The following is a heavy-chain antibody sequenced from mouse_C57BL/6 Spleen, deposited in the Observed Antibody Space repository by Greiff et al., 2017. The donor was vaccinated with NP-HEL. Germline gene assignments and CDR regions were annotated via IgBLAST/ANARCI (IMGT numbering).Heavy chain of an antibody. J-gene: IGHJ4*01. Sequence: VQLQQPGTELVKPGASVKLSCKASGYTFTSYWMHWVKQRPGQGLEWIGNINPSNGGTNYNEKFKSKATLTVDKSPSTAYMQLSSLTSEDSAVYYCARSDGYYDYAMDYWGQGTSVTVSS. CDR3: ARSDGYYDYAMDY. CDR1: GYTFTSYW. D-gene: IGHD2-3*01. V-gene: IGHV1-53*01. CDR2: INPSNGGT.